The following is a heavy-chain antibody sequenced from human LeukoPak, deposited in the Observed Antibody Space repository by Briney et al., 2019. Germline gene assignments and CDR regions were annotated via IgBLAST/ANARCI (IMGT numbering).Heavy chain of an antibody. CDR2: IADSGGNT. V-gene: IGHV3-23*01. CDR1: GVTFNMYG. CDR3: AKGHNSDYFTIDN. D-gene: IGHD2/OR15-2a*01. J-gene: IGHJ4*02. Sequence: GGSLRLSCAASGVTFNMYGMCWVRQAPGQWPEWVAAIADSGGNTYYADSVKGGFTISRDNSRNTLSLQMSSPRAEGTTVYYCAKGHNSDYFTIDNWGQGTLVTVSS.